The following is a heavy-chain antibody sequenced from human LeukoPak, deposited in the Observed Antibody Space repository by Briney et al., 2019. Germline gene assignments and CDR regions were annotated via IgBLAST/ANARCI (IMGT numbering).Heavy chain of an antibody. V-gene: IGHV4-39*01. Sequence: PSETLSLTXTVSGGSISSSSYYWGWIRQPPGKGLVWIGSIYYSGSTYYNPSLKSRVTISVDTSKNQFSLKLSSVTAADTAVYYCARREVGATPDYWGQGTLVTVSS. CDR2: IYYSGST. J-gene: IGHJ4*02. D-gene: IGHD1-26*01. CDR3: ARREVGATPDY. CDR1: GGSISSSSYY.